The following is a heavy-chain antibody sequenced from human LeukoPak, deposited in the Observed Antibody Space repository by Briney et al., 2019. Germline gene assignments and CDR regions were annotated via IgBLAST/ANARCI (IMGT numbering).Heavy chain of an antibody. CDR2: IDPSDSYT. V-gene: IGHV5-10-1*01. Sequence: GEFLKISCKGSGYSFTSYWISWVRQMPGKGLEWMGRIDPSDSYTNYSPSFQGHATTSADKSISTAYLQWSSLKASDTAMYYCARHLGCSTTSCHGHYLYYYGMDVWGKGTTVTVSS. CDR3: ARHLGCSTTSCHGHYLYYYGMDV. D-gene: IGHD2-2*01. CDR1: GYSFTSYW. J-gene: IGHJ6*04.